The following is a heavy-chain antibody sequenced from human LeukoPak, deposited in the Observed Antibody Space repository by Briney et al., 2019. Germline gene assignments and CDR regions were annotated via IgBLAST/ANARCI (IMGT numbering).Heavy chain of an antibody. CDR1: GFPFSNHA. CDR3: VRRCKEESSGARWFDP. V-gene: IGHV3-23*01. D-gene: IGHD2-15*01. J-gene: IGHJ5*02. CDR2: ISNGNT. Sequence: GGSLRLSCAASGFPFSNHAMSWVRQPPGKGLEWVSAISNGNTYYADSVRGRFTISRDDSRNTVYLQMNSLRAEDTAVFYCVRRCKEESSGARWFDPWGQGTLVTVSS.